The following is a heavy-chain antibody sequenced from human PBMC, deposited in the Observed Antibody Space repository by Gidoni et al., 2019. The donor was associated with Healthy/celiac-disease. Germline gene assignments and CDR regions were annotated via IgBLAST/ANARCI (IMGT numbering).Heavy chain of an antibody. CDR3: ARDAVGVVAAAGNWFDP. CDR2: IIPILGIA. D-gene: IGHD6-13*01. J-gene: IGHJ5*02. V-gene: IGHV1-69*08. CDR1: GGTFSSHT. Sequence: QVQLVQSGAEVKKPGSSAKVSCKASGGTFSSHTISWVRQAPGRGLEWMGRIIPILGIANDAQKFQGRVTITADKSTSTAYMELSSLRSEDTAVYYCARDAVGVVAAAGNWFDPWGQGTLVTVSS.